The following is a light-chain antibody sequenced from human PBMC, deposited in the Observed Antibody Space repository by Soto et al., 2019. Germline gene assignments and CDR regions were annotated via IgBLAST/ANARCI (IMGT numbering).Light chain of an antibody. Sequence: IVMTQSPATLSVSPRERATLSCRASQSISSELASYQQKPGQPPRLLIYSASTRATGVPARFTGSGSGSEFTLTISGLQSEDFAVYYCQQGHNWPLTFGQGTRLEI. CDR2: SAS. J-gene: IGKJ2*01. CDR3: QQGHNWPLT. V-gene: IGKV3-15*01. CDR1: QSISSE.